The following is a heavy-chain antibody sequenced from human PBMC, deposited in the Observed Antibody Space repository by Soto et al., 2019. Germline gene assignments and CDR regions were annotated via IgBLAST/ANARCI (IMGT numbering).Heavy chain of an antibody. CDR3: VGAAPGD. CDR1: GFIVSNKH. CDR2: LYTDDRT. J-gene: IGHJ4*02. V-gene: IGHV3-53*05. D-gene: IGHD3-16*01. Sequence: EVQLVETGGGLMQPGGSLRLSCAASGFIVSNKHMGWVRQAPGKGLESVSILYTDDRTYYADSVKGRFTISRDNSKNTVSLQMNGLRVEDTAMYYCVGAAPGDWGQGTPVTVSS.